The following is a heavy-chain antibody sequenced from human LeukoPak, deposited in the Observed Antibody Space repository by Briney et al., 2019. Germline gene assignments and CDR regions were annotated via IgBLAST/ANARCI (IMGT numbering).Heavy chain of an antibody. V-gene: IGHV7-4-1*02. Sequence: ASVKVSCKASGYTFTSYAMNWVRQAPGQGLEWMGWINTNTGNPAYAQGFTGRFVFSLDTSVGTTYLQISSLKAEDTAVYYCARAYQRLGGLSFPDQWGQGTLVSVSS. CDR2: INTNTGNP. CDR3: ARAYQRLGGLSFPDQ. CDR1: GYTFTSYA. J-gene: IGHJ5*02. D-gene: IGHD3-16*02.